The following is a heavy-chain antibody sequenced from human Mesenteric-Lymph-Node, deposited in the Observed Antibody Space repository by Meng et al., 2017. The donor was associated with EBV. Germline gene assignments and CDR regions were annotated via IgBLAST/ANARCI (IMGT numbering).Heavy chain of an antibody. Sequence: ITLTEYGPPLVQPTQTLTLTCTSSGFSLTDGVGVGWIRQAPGKALEWLALIYWDDGQHYSPSLKSRLTITKDTSRKQVVLRMTNMDPVDTATYYCAYSEWLRFFGPWGQGTLVTVSS. J-gene: IGHJ5*02. CDR1: GFSLTDGVG. CDR3: AYSEWLRFFGP. CDR2: IYWDDGQ. V-gene: IGHV2-5*02. D-gene: IGHD3-3*01.